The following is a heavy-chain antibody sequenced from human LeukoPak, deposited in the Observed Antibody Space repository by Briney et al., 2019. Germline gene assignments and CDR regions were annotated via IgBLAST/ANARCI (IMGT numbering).Heavy chain of an antibody. J-gene: IGHJ4*02. V-gene: IGHV4-34*01. CDR1: GGSFSGYY. Sequence: SETLSLTCAVYGGSFSGYYWSWIRQPPGKGLEWIGEINHSGSTNYNPSLKSRVTISVDTSKNQFSLKLSSVTAADTAVYYCAREPGGSYYGSYFDYWGQGTLVTVSS. D-gene: IGHD1-26*01. CDR3: AREPGGSYYGSYFDY. CDR2: INHSGST.